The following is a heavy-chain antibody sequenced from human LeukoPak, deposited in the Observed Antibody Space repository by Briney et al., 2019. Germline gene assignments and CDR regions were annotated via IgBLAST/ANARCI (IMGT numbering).Heavy chain of an antibody. V-gene: IGHV3-33*01. Sequence: GGSLRLSCAASGFTFSSYGMHWVRQAPGKGLEWVSIIWYDGSNQYYADSVKGRSTISKDNSQNTLYLHMNSLRAEDTAVYYCARDPGHSGWYGDYWGQGTLVTVSS. CDR3: ARDPGHSGWYGDY. CDR2: IWYDGSNQ. J-gene: IGHJ4*02. D-gene: IGHD6-19*01. CDR1: GFTFSSYG.